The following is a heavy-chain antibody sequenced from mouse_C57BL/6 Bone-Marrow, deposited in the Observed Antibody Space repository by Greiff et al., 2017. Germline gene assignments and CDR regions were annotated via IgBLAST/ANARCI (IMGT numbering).Heavy chain of an antibody. J-gene: IGHJ3*01. V-gene: IGHV1-36*01. D-gene: IGHD4-1*01. CDR3: ARSLGQACFAY. Sequence: EVQLQQSGPVLVKPGPSVKLSCKASGFTFTDYDMHWVKQSHGKGLEWIGLVYPYSGGTSYNQKFKGKATLTVDTSSSTAYMELNSLTAEDSAVYYCARSLGQACFAYWGQGTLVTVSA. CDR1: GFTFTDYD. CDR2: VYPYSGGT.